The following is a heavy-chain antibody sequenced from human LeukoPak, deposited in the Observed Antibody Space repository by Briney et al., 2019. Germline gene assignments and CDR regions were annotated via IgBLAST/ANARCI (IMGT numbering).Heavy chain of an antibody. CDR3: AREGRYRYGYNEYHLYMDI. J-gene: IGHJ6*03. V-gene: IGHV4-4*07. Sequence: SETLSLTCTVSGGSISSYYGSWIRQPAGKGLEWIGRIYRSGSTNYNPSLKSRVTISVDTSKNQFSLKLSSVTAAETAVYYCAREGRYRYGYNEYHLYMDIWGKGTTVTVSS. CDR1: GGSISSYY. CDR2: IYRSGST. D-gene: IGHD5-18*01.